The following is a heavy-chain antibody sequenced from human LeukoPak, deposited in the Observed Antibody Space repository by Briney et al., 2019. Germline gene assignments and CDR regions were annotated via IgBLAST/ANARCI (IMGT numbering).Heavy chain of an antibody. J-gene: IGHJ4*02. Sequence: SETLSLTCSVSSGSMTDSCWSWFRQAPGKGLEWLGFIYPSGRTEYSPSLRSRVSFSVATSRMEATVRLSSVTASDTAVYYCTREGYNRSGYFLDFWGQGTLVTVSS. CDR2: IYPSGRT. D-gene: IGHD2-2*03. CDR1: SGSMTDSC. V-gene: IGHV4-59*12. CDR3: TREGYNRSGYFLDF.